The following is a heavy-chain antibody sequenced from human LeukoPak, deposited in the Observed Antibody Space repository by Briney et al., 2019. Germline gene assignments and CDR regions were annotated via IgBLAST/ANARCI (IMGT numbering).Heavy chain of an antibody. CDR1: GFTFSSYW. CDR3: ATEGAVLLWFGEYPHDY. D-gene: IGHD3-10*01. Sequence: GGSLRLSCAASGFTFSSYWMSWVRQAPGKGLEWVAHIKQDGSEKYYVDSVKGRFTISRDNAKNSLYLQMNSLRAEDTAVYYCATEGAVLLWFGEYPHDYWGQGTLVTVSS. J-gene: IGHJ4*02. V-gene: IGHV3-7*01. CDR2: IKQDGSEK.